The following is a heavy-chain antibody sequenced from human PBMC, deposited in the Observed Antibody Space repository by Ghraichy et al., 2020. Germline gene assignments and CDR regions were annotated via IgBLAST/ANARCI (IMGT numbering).Heavy chain of an antibody. CDR1: GDSFSSGGFS. J-gene: IGHJ6*02. CDR3: ARAAHVDYDSSGLGMDV. CDR2: IYHSGSA. Sequence: SETLSLTCAVSGDSFSSGGFSWSWIRQPPGKALEWIGHIYHSGSAYYNPSLKSRVTMSVDRSKNQFSLKLSSMTAADTAVYYCARAAHVDYDSSGLGMDVWGQGTTVTVSS. D-gene: IGHD3-22*01. V-gene: IGHV4-30-2*01.